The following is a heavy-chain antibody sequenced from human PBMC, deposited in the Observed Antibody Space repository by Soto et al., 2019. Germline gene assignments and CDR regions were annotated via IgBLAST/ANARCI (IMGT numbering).Heavy chain of an antibody. CDR3: ARESGEINYYYYGMDV. D-gene: IGHD3-10*01. V-gene: IGHV4-61*01. J-gene: IGHJ6*02. CDR2: IYYSGST. Sequence: SETQSLTCPVSGGYVSSGSYYWSWIRQPPGKGLEWIGYIYYSGSTNYNPSLKSRVTISVDTSKNQFSLKLSSVTAADTAVYYCARESGEINYYYYGMDVWGQGTTVTVSS. CDR1: GGYVSSGSYY.